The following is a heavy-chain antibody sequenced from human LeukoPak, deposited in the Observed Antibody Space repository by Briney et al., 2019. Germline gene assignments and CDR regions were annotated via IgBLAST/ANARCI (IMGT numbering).Heavy chain of an antibody. CDR3: ARDGYNLMGELYYYYYMDV. J-gene: IGHJ6*03. V-gene: IGHV1-8*03. Sequence: ASVKVSCKASGYTFTSYDINWVRQATGQGLEWMGWMNPNSGNTGYAQKFQGRVTITRNTSISTAYMELSSLRSEDTAVYYCARDGYNLMGELYYYYYMDVWGKGTTVTISS. CDR1: GYTFTSYD. D-gene: IGHD5-24*01. CDR2: MNPNSGNT.